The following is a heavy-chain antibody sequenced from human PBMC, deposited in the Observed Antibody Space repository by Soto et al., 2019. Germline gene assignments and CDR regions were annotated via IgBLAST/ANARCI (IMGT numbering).Heavy chain of an antibody. CDR1: GGTFSSFT. V-gene: IGHV1-69*01. CDR2: IIPIYGTA. D-gene: IGHD1-26*01. CDR3: AKDRRADWESYYYYAMDV. Sequence: QVQLVQSGAEVKKPGSSVQVSCKASGGTFSSFTISWVRQAPGQGLEWMGGIIPIYGTANYEQKFQGRVTITADASTRTAYMELSSLRSEDTAVYYCAKDRRADWESYYYYAMDVWGQGTTVTVSS. J-gene: IGHJ6*02.